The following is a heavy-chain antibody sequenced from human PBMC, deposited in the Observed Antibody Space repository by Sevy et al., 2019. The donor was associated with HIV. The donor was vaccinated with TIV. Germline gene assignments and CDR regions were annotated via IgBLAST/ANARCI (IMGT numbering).Heavy chain of an antibody. CDR2: FDPEDGET. CDR1: GYTLTELS. CDR3: ATDRDCSSTSCYPGGMDV. Sequence: ASVKVSCKVSGYTLTELSMHWVRQAPGKGLEWMGGFDPEDGETIYAQKFQGRVTMTEDTSTDTAYMELGSLRSEETAVYYCATDRDCSSTSCYPGGMDVWGQGTTVTVSS. V-gene: IGHV1-24*01. D-gene: IGHD2-2*01. J-gene: IGHJ6*02.